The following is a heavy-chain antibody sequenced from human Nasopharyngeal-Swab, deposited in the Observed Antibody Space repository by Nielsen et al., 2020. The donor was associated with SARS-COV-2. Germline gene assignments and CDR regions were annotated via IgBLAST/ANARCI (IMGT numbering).Heavy chain of an antibody. J-gene: IGHJ4*02. V-gene: IGHV3-48*02. Sequence: GGSLRLPCAASGFTFNSYGMNWVRQAPGKGLQWVSYISGSTGTIYYADSVKGRFTISRDNAKNSLYLQMNSLREEDTAVYYCARNLASRSSSWCFDYWGQGTLVTVSS. CDR1: GFTFNSYG. CDR2: ISGSTGTI. CDR3: ARNLASRSSSWCFDY. D-gene: IGHD6-13*01.